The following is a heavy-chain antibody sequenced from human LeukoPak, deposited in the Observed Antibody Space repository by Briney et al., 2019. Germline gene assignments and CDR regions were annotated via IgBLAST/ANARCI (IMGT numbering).Heavy chain of an antibody. D-gene: IGHD3-22*01. Sequence: ASVKVSCKASGYTFTSYDINWVRQAPGQGLEWMGWMNPNSGNTVYAQKFQGRVTMTRNTSISTAYMELSSLRSEDTAVYYCARDYYDSSGYYLFDYWGQGTLVTVSS. CDR2: MNPNSGNT. CDR3: ARDYYDSSGYYLFDY. V-gene: IGHV1-8*01. J-gene: IGHJ4*02. CDR1: GYTFTSYD.